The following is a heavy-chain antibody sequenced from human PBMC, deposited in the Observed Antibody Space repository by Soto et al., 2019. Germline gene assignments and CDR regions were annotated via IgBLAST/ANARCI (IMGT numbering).Heavy chain of an antibody. CDR3: ARQEEWIAAAAA. Sequence: SETLSLTCTVSGGSISSSSYYWCWIRQPPGKGLEWIGSIYYSGSTYYNPSLKSRVTISVDTSKNQFSLKLSSVTAADTAVYYCARQEEWIAAAAAWGQGTLVTVSS. CDR2: IYYSGST. J-gene: IGHJ5*02. D-gene: IGHD6-13*01. V-gene: IGHV4-39*01. CDR1: GGSISSSSYY.